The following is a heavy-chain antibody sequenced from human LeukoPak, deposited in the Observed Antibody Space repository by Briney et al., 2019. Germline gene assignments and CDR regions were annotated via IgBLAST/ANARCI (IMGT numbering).Heavy chain of an antibody. CDR3: ASIEMATIRPPFDY. CDR1: GFTFSSYA. J-gene: IGHJ4*02. V-gene: IGHV3-30*04. Sequence: GRSLRLSCAASGFTFSSYAMHWVRQAPGKGLEWVAVISYDGSNKYYADSVKGRFTISRDNSKNTLYLQMNSLRAEDTAVYYCASIEMATIRPPFDYWGQGTLVTVSS. CDR2: ISYDGSNK. D-gene: IGHD5-24*01.